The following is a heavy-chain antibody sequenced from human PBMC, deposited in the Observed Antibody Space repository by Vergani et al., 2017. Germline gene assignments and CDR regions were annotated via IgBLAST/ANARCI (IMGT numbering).Heavy chain of an antibody. Sequence: QVQLVQSGAEVKKPGASVKVSCKASGYTFTSYGISWVRQAPGQGLEGMGGISAYNGNTNYAKKLQGRVTMTTDTSTSTAYMELRSLRSDDTAVYYCARVSMVRGAYWYFDLWGRGTLVTVSS. V-gene: IGHV1-18*01. CDR2: ISAYNGNT. D-gene: IGHD3-10*01. CDR1: GYTFTSYG. CDR3: ARVSMVRGAYWYFDL. J-gene: IGHJ2*01.